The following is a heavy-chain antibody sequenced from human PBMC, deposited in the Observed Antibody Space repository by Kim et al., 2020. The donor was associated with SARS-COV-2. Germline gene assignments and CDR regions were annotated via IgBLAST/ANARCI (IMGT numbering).Heavy chain of an antibody. CDR3: ATDGPAHLRFDP. CDR1: GFTFSSYE. J-gene: IGHJ5*02. CDR2: ISSRGMTI. Sequence: GGSLRLSCAASGFTFSSYEMNWVRQAPGKGLEWISYISSRGMTISYADSVKGRFTISRDNAKNSLYLQMNSLRVEDMGVYYCATDGPAHLRFDPWGQGTLVPVSS. V-gene: IGHV3-48*03.